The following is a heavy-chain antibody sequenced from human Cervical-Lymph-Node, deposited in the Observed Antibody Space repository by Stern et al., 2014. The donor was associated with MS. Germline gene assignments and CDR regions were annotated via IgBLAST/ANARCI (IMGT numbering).Heavy chain of an antibody. Sequence: QVQLQESGPGLVKPSGTLSLTCAVSGGSISSSNRWSWVRQPPGQGLEWIGAIYHSGRPHYNPSLKSPVTISVDKSQNQFSLQLSSVTDADTAVYYCARYSSSIYYYGMDVWGQGTTVTVSS. CDR1: GGSISSSNR. V-gene: IGHV4-4*02. D-gene: IGHD6-6*01. CDR2: IYHSGRP. CDR3: ARYSSSIYYYGMDV. J-gene: IGHJ6*02.